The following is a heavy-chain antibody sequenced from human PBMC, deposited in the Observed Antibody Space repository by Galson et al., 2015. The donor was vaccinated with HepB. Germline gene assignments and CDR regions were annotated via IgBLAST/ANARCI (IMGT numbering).Heavy chain of an antibody. CDR3: ARTLGSGWYLGPVSPYYYYYGMDV. J-gene: IGHJ6*02. CDR2: ISSNGGST. Sequence: SLRLSCAASGFTFSSYAMHWVRQAPGKGLEYVSAISSNGGSTYYANSVKGRFTISRDNSKNTLYLQMGSLRAEDMAVYYCARTLGSGWYLGPVSPYYYYYGMDVWGQGTTVTVSS. CDR1: GFTFSSYA. D-gene: IGHD6-19*01. V-gene: IGHV3-64*01.